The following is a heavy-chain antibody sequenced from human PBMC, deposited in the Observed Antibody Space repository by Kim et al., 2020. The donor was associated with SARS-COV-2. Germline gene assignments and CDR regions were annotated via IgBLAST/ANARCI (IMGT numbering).Heavy chain of an antibody. CDR3: ARLALGVYFDY. Sequence: SETLSLTCTVSGGSISSYYWSWIRQPPGKGLEWIGYIYYSGSTNYNPSLKSRVTISVDTSKNQFSLKLSSVTAADTAVYYCARLALGVYFDYWGQGTLVTVSS. V-gene: IGHV4-59*13. CDR2: IYYSGST. J-gene: IGHJ4*02. CDR1: GGSISSYY. D-gene: IGHD3-16*01.